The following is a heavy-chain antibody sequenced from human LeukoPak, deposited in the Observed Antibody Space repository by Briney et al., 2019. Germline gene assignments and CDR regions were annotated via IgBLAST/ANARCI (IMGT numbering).Heavy chain of an antibody. CDR2: ISSSGSTI. J-gene: IGHJ4*02. CDR3: ARVSGPQLWEDY. Sequence: GGSLRLSCAASGFTFSSYEVNWVRQAPGKGLEWVSYISSSGSTIYYADSVKGRFTISRDNAKNSLYLQMNSLRAEDTAVYYCARVSGPQLWEDYWGQGTLVTASS. CDR1: GFTFSSYE. V-gene: IGHV3-48*03. D-gene: IGHD5-18*01.